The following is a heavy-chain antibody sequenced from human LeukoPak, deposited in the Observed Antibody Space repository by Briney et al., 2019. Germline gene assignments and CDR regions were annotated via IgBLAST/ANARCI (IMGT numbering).Heavy chain of an antibody. Sequence: SETMSLTCAVSGYSISSGYYWGWIRQPPGKGLEWIGSIYHSGSTYYNPSLKSRVTLSVDTSKNQFSLKPSSVTAADTAVYYCARLGVVPAAYFDYWGQGTLVTVSS. CDR3: ARLGVVPAAYFDY. CDR2: IYHSGST. J-gene: IGHJ4*02. CDR1: GYSISSGYY. D-gene: IGHD2-2*01. V-gene: IGHV4-38-2*01.